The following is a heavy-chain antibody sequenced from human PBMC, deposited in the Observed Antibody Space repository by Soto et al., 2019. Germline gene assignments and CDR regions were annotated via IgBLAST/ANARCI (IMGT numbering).Heavy chain of an antibody. V-gene: IGHV3-11*01. CDR3: ARYHAAMPLPNRPKYYYYYMDV. D-gene: IGHD2-2*01. J-gene: IGHJ6*03. Sequence: GGSLRLSCAASGFTFSDYYMSWIRQAPGKGLEWVSYISSSGSTIYYADSVKGRFTISRDNAKNSLYLQMNSLRAEDTAVYYCARYHAAMPLPNRPKYYYYYMDVWGKGTTVTVSS. CDR2: ISSSGSTI. CDR1: GFTFSDYY.